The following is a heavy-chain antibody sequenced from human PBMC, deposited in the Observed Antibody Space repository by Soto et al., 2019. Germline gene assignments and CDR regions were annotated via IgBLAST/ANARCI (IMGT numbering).Heavy chain of an antibody. CDR2: IYYSGST. Sequence: PSETLSLTCTVSGGSISSYYWSWIRQPPGKGLEWIGYIYYSGSTNYNPSLKRRVTISVDTSKNQLSLKLSSVTAADTAVYYCARDHLVRTRYYYYYYGMDVWGQGTTVTVSS. CDR1: GGSISSYY. CDR3: ARDHLVRTRYYYYYYGMDV. J-gene: IGHJ6*02. D-gene: IGHD3-10*01. V-gene: IGHV4-59*01.